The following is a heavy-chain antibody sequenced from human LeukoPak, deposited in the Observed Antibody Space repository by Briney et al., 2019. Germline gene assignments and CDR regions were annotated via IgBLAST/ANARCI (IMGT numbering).Heavy chain of an antibody. V-gene: IGHV3-23*01. CDR1: GFTFSSYA. J-gene: IGHJ6*02. CDR2: ISGSGGST. CDR3: AKDRIAVAGLYYYYGMDV. D-gene: IGHD6-19*01. Sequence: GGSLRLSCAASGFTFSSYAMSWLRQAPGKGLEWVSAISGSGGSTYYADSVKGRFTISRDNSKNTLYLQMNSLRAEDTAVYYCAKDRIAVAGLYYYYGMDVWGQGTTVTVSS.